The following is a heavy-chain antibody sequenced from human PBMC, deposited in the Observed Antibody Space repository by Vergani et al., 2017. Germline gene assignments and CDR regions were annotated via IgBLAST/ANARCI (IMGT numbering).Heavy chain of an antibody. CDR1: GGTFSSYA. V-gene: IGHV1-69*04. D-gene: IGHD1-1*01. Sequence: QVQLVQSGAEVKKPGASVKVSCKASGGTFSSYAISWVRQAPGQGLEWMGRIIPILGIANYAQKFQGRVTITADKSTSTAYMELSSLRSEDTAVYYCARDAFPKYGTNFDYWGQGTLVTVSS. CDR2: IIPILGIA. J-gene: IGHJ4*02. CDR3: ARDAFPKYGTNFDY.